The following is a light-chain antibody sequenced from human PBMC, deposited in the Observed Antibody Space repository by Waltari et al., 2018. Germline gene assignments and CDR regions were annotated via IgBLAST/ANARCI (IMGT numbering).Light chain of an antibody. CDR3: HQYNNWPPWT. V-gene: IGKV3-15*01. CDR1: QSVNSN. J-gene: IGKJ1*01. Sequence: EIVITQSPATVSVSPGERVTLSCRASQSVNSNLAWYQQKPGQAPRLLIYGASTRATTLPARFSGSGSGTEFTLTISSLQAEDSAVYYCHQYNNWPPWTFGQGTRVEIK. CDR2: GAS.